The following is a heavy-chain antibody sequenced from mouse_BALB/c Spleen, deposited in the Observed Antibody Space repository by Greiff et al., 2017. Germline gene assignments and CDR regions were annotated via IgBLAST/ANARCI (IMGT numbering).Heavy chain of an antibody. CDR1: GYTFTSYW. Sequence: QVQLQQPGAELVKPGASVKLSCKASGYTFTSYWMHWVKQRPGQGLEWIGEIDPSDSYTNYNQKFKGKATLTVDKSSSTAYMQLSSLTSEDSAVYYCARAGTGKVPWFAYWGQGTLVTVSA. V-gene: IGHV1-69*02. J-gene: IGHJ3*01. CDR2: IDPSDSYT. CDR3: ARAGTGKVPWFAY. D-gene: IGHD4-1*01.